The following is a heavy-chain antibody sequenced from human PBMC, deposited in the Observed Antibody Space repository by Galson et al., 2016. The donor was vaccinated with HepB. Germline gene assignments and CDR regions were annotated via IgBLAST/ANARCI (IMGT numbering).Heavy chain of an antibody. CDR1: GFTFNNYA. V-gene: IGHV3-30*03. CDR2: ISSDGSNK. J-gene: IGHJ6*02. D-gene: IGHD1-26*01. Sequence: SLRLSCAASGFTFNNYAIHWVRQAPGKGLEWVAVISSDGSNKYYVDSVKGRFTISRDNSKNTLYLQMSSLRPEDTAVYYCARDGATAPEGYYYGMDVWGQGTTVTVSS. CDR3: ARDGATAPEGYYYGMDV.